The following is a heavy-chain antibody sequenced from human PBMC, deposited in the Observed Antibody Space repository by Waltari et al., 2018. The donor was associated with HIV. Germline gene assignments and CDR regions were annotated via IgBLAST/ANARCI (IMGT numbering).Heavy chain of an antibody. J-gene: IGHJ6*02. CDR3: ARDKLGDPAPV. CDR2: MGSGGTTI. Sequence: EAPLVESGGAFVQTGGSLRVSCVVTGFRFGSYSMNWVRQAPGKGLEWVAYMGSGGTTIYADSVKGRFTISRDNAKNSVFLQMNSLREDDTAIYFCARDKLGDPAPVWGQGTTVTVSS. D-gene: IGHD1-26*01. CDR1: GFRFGSYS. V-gene: IGHV3-48*02.